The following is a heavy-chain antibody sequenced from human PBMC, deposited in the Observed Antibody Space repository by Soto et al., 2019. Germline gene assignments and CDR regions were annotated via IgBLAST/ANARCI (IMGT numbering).Heavy chain of an antibody. CDR1: GCAISSYY. Sequence: PSETLSLTCTVSGCAISSYYWSWIRQPPGKGLEWIGYIYYSGSTNYNPSLKSRVTISVDTSKNQFSLKLSSVTAADTAVYYCARSNYDFWCGNPSYYYMDVWGKGTTVTVSS. CDR3: ARSNYDFWCGNPSYYYMDV. J-gene: IGHJ6*03. D-gene: IGHD3-3*01. CDR2: IYYSGST. V-gene: IGHV4-59*08.